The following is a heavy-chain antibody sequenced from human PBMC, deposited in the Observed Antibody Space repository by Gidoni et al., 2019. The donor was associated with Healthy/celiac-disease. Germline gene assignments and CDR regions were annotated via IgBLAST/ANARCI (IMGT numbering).Heavy chain of an antibody. CDR3: AKGLSGNSDY. J-gene: IGHJ4*02. CDR2: ISWDGGST. V-gene: IGHV3-43*01. Sequence: EVQLVESGGVVVQPGGARRISCAASGFTFGDYTMHWVRQAPGKGLGWVSLISWDGGSTYYADSVKGRFTISRDNSKNSLYLQMNSLRTEDTALYYCAKGLSGNSDYWGQGTLVTVSS. D-gene: IGHD2-21*02. CDR1: GFTFGDYT.